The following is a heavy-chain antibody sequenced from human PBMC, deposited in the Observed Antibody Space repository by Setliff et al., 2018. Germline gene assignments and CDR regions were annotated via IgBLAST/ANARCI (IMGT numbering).Heavy chain of an antibody. D-gene: IGHD6-13*01. Sequence: PSETLSLTCTVSGGSISSYYWNWIRRPPGKGLEWIGYIHYSGSPNYHPSLKSRVSTSVDTSQNQISLKLSSVTAADTAVYYCARTMYSSSWYGAFDIWGQGTMVTVSS. CDR2: IHYSGSP. CDR1: GGSISSYY. CDR3: ARTMYSSSWYGAFDI. V-gene: IGHV4-59*01. J-gene: IGHJ3*02.